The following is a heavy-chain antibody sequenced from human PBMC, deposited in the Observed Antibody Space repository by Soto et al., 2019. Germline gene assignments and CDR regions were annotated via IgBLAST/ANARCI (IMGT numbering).Heavy chain of an antibody. CDR2: ISGSGSGT. D-gene: IGHD3-22*01. CDR3: AKGSPDYYDTFDY. V-gene: IGHV3-23*01. CDR1: GFTFSSYS. Sequence: GSLRLSCAASGFTFSSYSIYWVRQAPGKGLEWVSGISGSGSGTYYADSVKGRFTISRDNSKNTLYLQMNSLRAEDMAVYYCAKGSPDYYDTFDYWGQGTLVTVSS. J-gene: IGHJ4*02.